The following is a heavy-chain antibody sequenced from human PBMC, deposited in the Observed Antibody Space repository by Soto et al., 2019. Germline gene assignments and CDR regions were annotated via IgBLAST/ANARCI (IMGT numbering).Heavy chain of an antibody. CDR3: ARRYCSSTSCLHFDC. J-gene: IGHJ4*02. Sequence: SETLSLTCTVSGGSISSYYWSWIRQPPGKGLEWIGYIYYSGSTNYNPSLKSRVTISVDTSKNQFSLKLSSVTAADTAVYYCARRYCSSTSCLHFDCWGQGTLVTVAS. V-gene: IGHV4-59*01. D-gene: IGHD2-2*01. CDR2: IYYSGST. CDR1: GGSISSYY.